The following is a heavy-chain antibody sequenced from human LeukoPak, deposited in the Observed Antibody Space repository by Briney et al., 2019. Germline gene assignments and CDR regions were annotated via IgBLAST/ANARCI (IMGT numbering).Heavy chain of an antibody. V-gene: IGHV5-51*01. Sequence: GESLKISCKGSGYSFTSYWIGWVRQMPGKGLEWMGIIYPGDSDTTYSPSFQGQVTISADKSISTADVQWSSLKASDSAIYYCARRGRGGSGFEDAFDIWGQGTMVTVSS. CDR3: ARRGRGGSGFEDAFDI. J-gene: IGHJ3*02. D-gene: IGHD3-10*01. CDR2: IYPGDSDT. CDR1: GYSFTSYW.